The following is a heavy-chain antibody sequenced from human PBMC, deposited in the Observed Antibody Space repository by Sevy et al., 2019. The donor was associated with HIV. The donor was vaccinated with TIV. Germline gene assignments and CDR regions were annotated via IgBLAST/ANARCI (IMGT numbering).Heavy chain of an antibody. D-gene: IGHD6-13*01. CDR1: GFTFTNTW. CDR3: AKDQMAAAGIWLQTPPYDY. V-gene: IGHV3-23*01. Sequence: GGSLRLSCAASGFTFTNTWMSWVRQAPGKGLEWVSAISGSGGSTYYADSVKGRFTISRDNSKNTLYLQMNSLRAEDTAVYYCAKDQMAAAGIWLQTPPYDYWGQGTLVTVSS. CDR2: ISGSGGST. J-gene: IGHJ4*02.